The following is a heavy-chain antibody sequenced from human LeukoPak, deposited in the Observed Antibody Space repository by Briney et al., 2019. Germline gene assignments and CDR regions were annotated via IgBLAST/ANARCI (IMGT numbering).Heavy chain of an antibody. V-gene: IGHV3-23*01. CDR3: AKERTSIVVVPAATDY. CDR1: GFTFSSYA. J-gene: IGHJ4*02. D-gene: IGHD2-2*01. Sequence: GGSLRLSCAASGFTFSSYAMSWVRQAPGKGLEWVSAISGSGGSTYYADSVRGRFTISRDNSKNTLYLQMNSLRAEDTAVYYCAKERTSIVVVPAATDYWGQGTLVTVSS. CDR2: ISGSGGST.